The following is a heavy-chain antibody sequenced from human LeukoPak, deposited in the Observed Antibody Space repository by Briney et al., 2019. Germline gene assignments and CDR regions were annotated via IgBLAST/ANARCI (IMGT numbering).Heavy chain of an antibody. CDR3: AREIPGTEYCSGGSCYSTHFQH. CDR2: INPNSGGT. V-gene: IGHV1-2*02. Sequence: ASVKVSCKASGYTFTDYYMHWVRQAPGQGLEWMGWINPNSGGTNYAQKFQGRVTMTRDTSISTAYMELSRLRSDDTAVYYCAREIPGTEYCSGGSCYSTHFQHWGQGTLVTVSS. J-gene: IGHJ1*01. D-gene: IGHD2-15*01. CDR1: GYTFTDYY.